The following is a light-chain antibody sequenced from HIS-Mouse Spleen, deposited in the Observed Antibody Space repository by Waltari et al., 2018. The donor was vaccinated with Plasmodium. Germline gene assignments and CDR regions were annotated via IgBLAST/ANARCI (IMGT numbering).Light chain of an antibody. CDR3: QQYGSSGT. V-gene: IGKV3-20*01. J-gene: IGKJ1*01. CDR1: QSVSSHY. Sequence: EIVLTQSPGTLSLSPGERATLSCRASQSVSSHYLAWYQQKPGQAPRFLIYGASCRATGIPDRFSGSGSGTDFTLTISRLEPEDFAVYYCQQYGSSGTFGQGTKVEIK. CDR2: GAS.